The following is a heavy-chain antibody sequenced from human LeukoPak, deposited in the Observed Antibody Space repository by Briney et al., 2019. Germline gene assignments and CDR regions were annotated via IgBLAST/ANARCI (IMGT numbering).Heavy chain of an antibody. J-gene: IGHJ6*03. CDR3: ASIRQLYYYMDV. CDR2: ISAYNGNT. V-gene: IGHV1-18*01. CDR1: GYTFTSYG. D-gene: IGHD6-13*01. Sequence: ASVTVSCKASGYTFTSYGISWVRQAPGQGLEWMGWISAYNGNTNYAQKLQGRVTMTTDTSTSTAYMELRSLRSDDTAVYYCASIRQLYYYMDVWGKGTTVTVSS.